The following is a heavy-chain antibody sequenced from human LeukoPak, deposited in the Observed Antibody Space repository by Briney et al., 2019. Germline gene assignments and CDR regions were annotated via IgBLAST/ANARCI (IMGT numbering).Heavy chain of an antibody. CDR3: AREVKYSSSSDY. Sequence: GASVKVSCKASGYTFTSYGISWVRQAPGQGLEWMGWISAYNGNTNYAQKLQGRVTMTTDTSTSTAHMELRSLRSDDTAVYYCAREVKYSSSSDYWGQGTLVTVSS. V-gene: IGHV1-18*01. CDR1: GYTFTSYG. CDR2: ISAYNGNT. J-gene: IGHJ4*02. D-gene: IGHD6-6*01.